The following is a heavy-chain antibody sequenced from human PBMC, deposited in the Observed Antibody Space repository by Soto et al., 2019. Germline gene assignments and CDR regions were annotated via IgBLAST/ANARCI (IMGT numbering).Heavy chain of an antibody. CDR3: ARDKDYGDYSEN. V-gene: IGHV3-30-3*01. CDR1: GFTFSSYA. J-gene: IGHJ4*02. CDR2: ISYDGSNK. Sequence: QVQLVESGGGVVQPGRSQRLSCAASGFTFSSYAMHWVRQAPGKGLEWVAVISYDGSNKYYADSVKGRFTISRDNSKNTLYLQMNSLRAEDTAVYYCARDKDYGDYSENWGQGTLVTVSS. D-gene: IGHD4-17*01.